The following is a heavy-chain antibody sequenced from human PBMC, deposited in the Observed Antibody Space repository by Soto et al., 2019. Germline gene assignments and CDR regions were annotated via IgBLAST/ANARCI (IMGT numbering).Heavy chain of an antibody. V-gene: IGHV1-24*01. CDR2: FDPEDGET. CDR3: ATGWLNMIVVVKDAFDI. CDR1: GYTLTELS. D-gene: IGHD3-22*01. Sequence: GASVKVSCTVSGYTLTELSMHWVRQATGKGLEWMGGFDPEDGETIYAQKFQGRVTMTEDTSTDTAYMELSSLRSEDTAVYYCATGWLNMIVVVKDAFDIWGQGTMVTVSS. J-gene: IGHJ3*02.